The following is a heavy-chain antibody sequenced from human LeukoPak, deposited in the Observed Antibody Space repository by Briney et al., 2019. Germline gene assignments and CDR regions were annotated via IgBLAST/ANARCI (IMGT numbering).Heavy chain of an antibody. CDR1: GFTFSSYE. CDR3: ARRTITAGFGFDY. D-gene: IGHD5-12*01. CDR2: ITGTGSGI. Sequence: GGSLRLSCAASGFTFSSYEMIWVRQAPGKGLEWVSYITGTGSGIYYADSVKGRFAISRDNAKNSLNLQMNSLRAEDTAVYYCARRTITAGFGFDYWGQGTLVTVSS. V-gene: IGHV3-48*03. J-gene: IGHJ4*02.